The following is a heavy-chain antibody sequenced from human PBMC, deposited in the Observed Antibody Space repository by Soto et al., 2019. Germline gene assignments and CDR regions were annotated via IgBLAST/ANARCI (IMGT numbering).Heavy chain of an antibody. CDR1: GGSFSGYY. J-gene: IGHJ4*02. D-gene: IGHD3-22*01. Sequence: QVQLQQWGAGLLKPSETLSLTCAVYGGSFSGYYWSWIRQPPGKGLEWIGENNHSGSTNYNPSLKSRVTISVDTSKNQFSLKLGSVTAADTAVYYCARGRRYYDSSAHWGYWGQGTLVTVSS. CDR3: ARGRRYYDSSAHWGY. CDR2: NNHSGST. V-gene: IGHV4-34*01.